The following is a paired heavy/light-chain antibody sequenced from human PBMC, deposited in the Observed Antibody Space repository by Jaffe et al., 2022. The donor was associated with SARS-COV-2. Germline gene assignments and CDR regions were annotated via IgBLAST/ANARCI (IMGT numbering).Heavy chain of an antibody. CDR2: IYYSGST. Sequence: QLQLQESGPGLVKPSETLSLTCTVSGGSISSTSYYWGWVRQPPGKGLEWIGSIYYSGSTYYNPSLKSRVTISVDTSKNQFSLKLNSVTAADTAVYYCATHSSGYYLPFDYWGQGTLVTVSS. J-gene: IGHJ4*02. V-gene: IGHV4-39*01. D-gene: IGHD3-22*01. CDR1: GGSISSTSYY. CDR3: ATHSSGYYLPFDY.
Light chain of an antibody. CDR1: TGAVTSAYY. V-gene: IGLV7-43*01. J-gene: IGLJ3*02. CDR2: STN. CDR3: LLYCGGAQGWV. Sequence: QTVVTQEPSLTVSPGGTVTLTCASSTGAVTSAYYPNWFQQKPGQAPRALIYSTNNKHSWTPARFSGSLLGGKAALTLSGVQPEDEAEYYCLLYCGGAQGWVFGGGTKLTVL.